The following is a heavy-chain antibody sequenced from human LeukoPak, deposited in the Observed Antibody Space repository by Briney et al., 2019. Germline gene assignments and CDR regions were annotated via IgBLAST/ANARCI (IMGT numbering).Heavy chain of an antibody. CDR3: ATAARGRFS. V-gene: IGHV3-15*01. J-gene: IGHJ4*02. Sequence: GGSLRLSCAASGITFSNAWMSWVRQAPGKGLEWVGRIKSKTDGGTIEFVAPVKGRFTISRDDSQNTLYLQMDSLQTEDTAVYYCATAARGRFSRGQGTLVTVSS. CDR1: GITFSNAW. CDR2: IKSKTDGGTI. D-gene: IGHD2-15*01.